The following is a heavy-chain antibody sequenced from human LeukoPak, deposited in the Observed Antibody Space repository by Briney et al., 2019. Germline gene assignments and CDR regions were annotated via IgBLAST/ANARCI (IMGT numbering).Heavy chain of an antibody. D-gene: IGHD3-3*01. CDR3: ARQNDFRLDY. CDR2: IYPGDSDT. CDR1: GYTFSSYW. V-gene: IGHV5-51*01. Sequence: GESLKISCKGSGYTFSSYWIGWVRQMPAPGLEWMGIIYPGDSDTRYSPSLQGQVTISVDTSIGTAYLQWSSLKASDTAIYYCARQNDFRLDYWGQGTLVTVSS. J-gene: IGHJ4*02.